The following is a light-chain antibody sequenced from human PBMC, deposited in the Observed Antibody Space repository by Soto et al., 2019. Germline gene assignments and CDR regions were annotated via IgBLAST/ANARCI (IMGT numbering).Light chain of an antibody. CDR3: QQYSAFPWT. CDR2: KAT. CDR1: QSISSW. J-gene: IGKJ1*01. V-gene: IGKV1-5*03. Sequence: DIQMTQSPSTLSASVGDRVTITCRAIQSISSWLAWYQQKPGKAPKLLIYKATALETGVPSRFSGSGSGTEFTLTISSLQPDDLTTYDCQQYSAFPWTFGQGTQV.